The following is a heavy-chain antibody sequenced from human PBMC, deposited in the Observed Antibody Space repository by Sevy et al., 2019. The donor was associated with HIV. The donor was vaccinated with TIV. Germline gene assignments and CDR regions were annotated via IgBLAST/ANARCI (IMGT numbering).Heavy chain of an antibody. J-gene: IGHJ4*02. CDR3: TRWSGSQSIFDY. D-gene: IGHD1-26*01. V-gene: IGHV3-49*04. Sequence: GGSLRLSCTASGFTFGAYCMSWVRQAPGKGLEWISFIKSKAYGGTTGNAASVKVRLTISRDDSKSIAYLQMNNLQTEDTAVYFCTRWSGSQSIFDYWGRGTLVTVSS. CDR1: GFTFGAYC. CDR2: IKSKAYGGTT.